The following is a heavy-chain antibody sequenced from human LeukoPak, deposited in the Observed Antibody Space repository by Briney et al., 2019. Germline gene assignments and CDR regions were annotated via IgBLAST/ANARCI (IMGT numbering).Heavy chain of an antibody. CDR1: GGSFSGYY. D-gene: IGHD4-17*01. CDR3: ARVPTVTFFDH. J-gene: IGHJ4*02. CDR2: INHSGST. V-gene: IGHV4-34*01. Sequence: SETLSLTCAVYGGSFSGYYWSWIRQPPGKGLEWIGEINHSGSTNYNPSLKSRVTISVDTSKNQFSLKLSSVTAADTAVYYCARVPTVTFFDHWGQGTLVTVSS.